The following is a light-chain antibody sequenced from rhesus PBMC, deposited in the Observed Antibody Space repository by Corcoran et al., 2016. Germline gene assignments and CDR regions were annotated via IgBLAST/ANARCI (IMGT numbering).Light chain of an antibody. CDR1: NSDIGGYNR. CDR3: SSFASSGTYV. V-gene: IGLV2-13*01. CDR2: GVT. Sequence: QAALTQSPSVSGSPGQSVTISCTGTNSDIGGYNRVSWYQQHPGKAPQLMIYGVTSRPSGVSDRFSGSKSGNTASLTISGLQAEDEADYYCSSFASSGTYVFGSGTRLTVL. J-gene: IGLJ1*01.